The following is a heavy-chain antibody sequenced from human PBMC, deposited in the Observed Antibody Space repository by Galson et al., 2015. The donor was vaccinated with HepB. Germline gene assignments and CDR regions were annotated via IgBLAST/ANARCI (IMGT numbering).Heavy chain of an antibody. CDR2: IIPILGIA. D-gene: IGHD4-11*01. J-gene: IGHJ5*02. Sequence: SVKVSCKASGGTFSSYAISWVRQAPGQGLEWMGRIIPILGIANYAQKFQGRVTITADKSTSTAYMELSSLRSDDTAVYYCARGPPIVTTSDWFDPWGQGTLVTVSS. V-gene: IGHV1-69*04. CDR3: ARGPPIVTTSDWFDP. CDR1: GGTFSSYA.